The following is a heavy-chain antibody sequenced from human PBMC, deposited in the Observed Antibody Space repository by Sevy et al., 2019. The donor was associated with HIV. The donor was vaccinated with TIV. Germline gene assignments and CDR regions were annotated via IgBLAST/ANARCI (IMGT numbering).Heavy chain of an antibody. CDR1: GFTFSSYN. J-gene: IGHJ6*02. CDR2: ISSGSGYI. D-gene: IGHD3-3*01. V-gene: IGHV3-21*01. Sequence: WGSLRLSCAASGFTFSSYNMNWVRQTPGKGLEWVSFISSGSGYIYYADSVKGRFTISRDNAKNSLYLQMNSLRAEDTAMYYCTRDKTILEGRYGMDVWGQGTTVTVSS. CDR3: TRDKTILEGRYGMDV.